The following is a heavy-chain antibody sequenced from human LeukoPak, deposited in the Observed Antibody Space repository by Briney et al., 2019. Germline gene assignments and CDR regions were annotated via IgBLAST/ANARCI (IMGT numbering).Heavy chain of an antibody. J-gene: IGHJ6*03. Sequence: GGSLRLSCAASGFTFSTYDMHWVRQAPGKGLEWVAVIWYDGSNKYYADSVKGRFTISRDNSKNTLYLQMNSLRAEDTAVYYCAKAGPAYCSSTSCYFGYYYYYYMDVWGKGTTVTVSS. CDR1: GFTFSTYD. CDR2: IWYDGSNK. CDR3: AKAGPAYCSSTSCYFGYYYYYYMDV. V-gene: IGHV3-33*06. D-gene: IGHD2-2*01.